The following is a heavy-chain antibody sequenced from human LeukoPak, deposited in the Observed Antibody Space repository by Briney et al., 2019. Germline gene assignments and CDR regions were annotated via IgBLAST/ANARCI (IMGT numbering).Heavy chain of an antibody. CDR1: GASISNYY. V-gene: IGHV4-59*01. CDR2: IYYSGST. Sequence: PSETLSLTCTVSGASISNYYWSWIRQPPGKGLEWIGYIYYSGSTNYNPSLKSRVTISLDTSKSQFSLKLSSVTAADTAVYYCARERYSSSWYYFDYWGQGTLVTVSS. D-gene: IGHD6-13*01. CDR3: ARERYSSSWYYFDY. J-gene: IGHJ4*02.